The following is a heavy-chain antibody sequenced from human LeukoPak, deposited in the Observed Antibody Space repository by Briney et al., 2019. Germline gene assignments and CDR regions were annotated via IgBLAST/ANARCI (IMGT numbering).Heavy chain of an antibody. V-gene: IGHV4-34*01. D-gene: IGHD5-12*01. CDR2: INHSGST. CDR1: GGSFSGYY. CDR3: ARGTGRYSQRANWFDP. J-gene: IGHJ5*02. Sequence: PSETLSLTCAVYGGSFSGYYWSWIRQPPGKGLEWIGEINHSGSTNYNPSLKSRVTISVDTSKNQFSLKLSSVTAADTAVYYCARGTGRYSQRANWFDPWGLGTLVTVYS.